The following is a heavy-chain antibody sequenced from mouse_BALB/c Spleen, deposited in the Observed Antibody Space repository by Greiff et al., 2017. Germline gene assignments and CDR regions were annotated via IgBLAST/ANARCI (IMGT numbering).Heavy chain of an antibody. D-gene: IGHD2-4*01. Sequence: QVHVKQSGPELVKPGASVRISCKASGYTFTSYYIHWVKQRPGQGLEWIGWIYPGNVNTKYNEKFKGKATLTADKSSSTAYMQLSSLTSEDSAVYFCARRGMITTWFAYWGQGTLVTVSA. J-gene: IGHJ3*01. CDR2: IYPGNVNT. CDR1: GYTFTSYY. CDR3: ARRGMITTWFAY. V-gene: IGHV1S56*01.